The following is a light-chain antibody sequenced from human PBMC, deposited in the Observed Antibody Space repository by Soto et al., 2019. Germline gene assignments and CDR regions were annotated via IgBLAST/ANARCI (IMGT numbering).Light chain of an antibody. CDR3: QQRSNWPSIT. CDR2: DAS. J-gene: IGKJ5*01. Sequence: EIVLTQSPATLSLSPGERATLSCTASQSVSSYLAWYQQKPGQAPRLLIYDASNRATGIPARFSGSGSRTDFTLTISSLEPEDFAVYYCQQRSNWPSITFGQGTRLEIK. CDR1: QSVSSY. V-gene: IGKV3-11*01.